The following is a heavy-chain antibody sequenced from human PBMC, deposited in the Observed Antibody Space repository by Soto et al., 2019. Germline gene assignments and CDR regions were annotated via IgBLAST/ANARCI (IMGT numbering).Heavy chain of an antibody. Sequence: SETLSLTCTVSGGSISSSSYYWGWIRQPPGKGLEWIGSIYYSGSTYYNPSLKSRVTISVGTSKNQFSLKLSSVTAADTAVYYCARPPRGDYYYGMDVWGQETTVTVSS. CDR1: GGSISSSSYY. CDR3: ARPPRGDYYYGMDV. CDR2: IYYSGST. J-gene: IGHJ6*02. V-gene: IGHV4-39*01. D-gene: IGHD3-10*01.